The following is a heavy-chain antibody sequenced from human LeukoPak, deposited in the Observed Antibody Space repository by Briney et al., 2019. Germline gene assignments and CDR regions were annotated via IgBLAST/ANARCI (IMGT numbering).Heavy chain of an antibody. CDR2: ISGSGDST. J-gene: IGHJ6*03. D-gene: IGHD3-22*01. Sequence: GGSLRLSCAASGFTFSSYAMSWVRQAPGKGLEWVSAISGSGDSTYYADSVKGRFTISSDNSKNTLYLQMNSLRAEDTAVYYCAKPLLYDSSGYYPPRYYYHYMDVWGKGTTVTVSS. CDR3: AKPLLYDSSGYYPPRYYYHYMDV. CDR1: GFTFSSYA. V-gene: IGHV3-23*01.